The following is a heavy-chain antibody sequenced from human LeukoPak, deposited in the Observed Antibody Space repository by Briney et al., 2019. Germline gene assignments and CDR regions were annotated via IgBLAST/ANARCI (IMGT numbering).Heavy chain of an antibody. V-gene: IGHV4-4*07. CDR3: AREYGDLDY. CDR1: GGSISGYY. CDR2: IYSSGSA. Sequence: PSETLSLTCTVSGGSISGYYWSWVRQPAGKGLEWIGRIYSSGSANYNPSLKNRVTMSVDTSNNQFSLKLTSVSAADTAVYYCAREYGDLDYWGQGTLVTVSS. D-gene: IGHD4-17*01. J-gene: IGHJ4*02.